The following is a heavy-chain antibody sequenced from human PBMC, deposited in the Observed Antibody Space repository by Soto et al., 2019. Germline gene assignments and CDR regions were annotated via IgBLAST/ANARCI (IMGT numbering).Heavy chain of an antibody. D-gene: IGHD2-15*01. Sequence: PSETLSLTCAVSGGSISSGGYSWSWIRQPPGKGLEWIGYIYHSGSTYYNPSLKSRVTISVDRSKNQFSLKLSSVTAADTAVYYCARDVVAATSQGGCFDPWGQGTLVTVSS. J-gene: IGHJ5*02. V-gene: IGHV4-30-2*01. CDR3: ARDVVAATSQGGCFDP. CDR1: GGSISSGGYS. CDR2: IYHSGST.